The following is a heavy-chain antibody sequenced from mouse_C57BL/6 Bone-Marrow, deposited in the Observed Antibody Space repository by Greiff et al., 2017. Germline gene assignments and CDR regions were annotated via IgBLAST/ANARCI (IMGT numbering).Heavy chain of an antibody. D-gene: IGHD1-1*01. CDR1: GYTFTSYG. Sequence: QVQLKQSGAELARPGASVKLSCKASGYTFTSYGISWVKQRTGQGLEWIGEIYPRSGNTYYNEKFKGKATVTADKSSSTAYMELRSLTSEDSAVYVCARTGLLRTWFAYWGQGTLVTVSA. CDR3: ARTGLLRTWFAY. V-gene: IGHV1-81*01. J-gene: IGHJ3*01. CDR2: IYPRSGNT.